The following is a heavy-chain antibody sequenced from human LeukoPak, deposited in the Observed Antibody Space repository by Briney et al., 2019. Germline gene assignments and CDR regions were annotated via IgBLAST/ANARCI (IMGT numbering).Heavy chain of an antibody. J-gene: IGHJ4*02. CDR3: ARDPGGVYYYDSSGFVRFDY. Sequence: ASVKVSCKASGYTFTSYGISWVRQAPGQGLEWMGWISAYNGNTNYAQKLQGRVTMTTDTSTSTAYMELRSLRSDDTAVYYCARDPGGVYYYDSSGFVRFDYWGQGTLVTVSS. D-gene: IGHD3-22*01. V-gene: IGHV1-18*01. CDR2: ISAYNGNT. CDR1: GYTFTSYG.